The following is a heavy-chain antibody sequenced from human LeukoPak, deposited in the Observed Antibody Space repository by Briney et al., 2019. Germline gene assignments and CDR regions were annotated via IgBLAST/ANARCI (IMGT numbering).Heavy chain of an antibody. CDR3: ARDGPTAAPFDY. CDR1: GYRFTSYD. CDR2: INPSGGST. V-gene: IGHV1-46*01. Sequence: AASVKVSCKASGYRFTSYDMHWVRQDPGQGLEWMGIINPSGGSTSYAQRFQGRVAMTRDTSTTTVYMEVNSLTSEDTAVYFCARDGPTAAPFDYWGQGTLVTVSS. D-gene: IGHD2-2*01. J-gene: IGHJ4*02.